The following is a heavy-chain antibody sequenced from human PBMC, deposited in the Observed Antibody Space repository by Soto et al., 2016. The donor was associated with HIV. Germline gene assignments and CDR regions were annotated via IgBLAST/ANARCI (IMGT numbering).Heavy chain of an antibody. CDR3: TSNYYSD. V-gene: IGHV3-66*01. D-gene: IGHD3-22*01. Sequence: EVQLVESGGGLVQPGGPVRLSCAASGLSVSSNYMSWVRQPPGKGLEWVSAIYSGGNTYYADSVKGRFTISRDSSKNTLYLQMNSLRAEDTAVYYCTSNYYSDWGQGTLVTVSS. CDR1: GLSVSSNY. J-gene: IGHJ4*02. CDR2: IYSGGNT.